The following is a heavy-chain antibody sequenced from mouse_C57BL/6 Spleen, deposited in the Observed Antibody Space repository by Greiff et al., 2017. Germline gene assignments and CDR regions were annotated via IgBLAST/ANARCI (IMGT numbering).Heavy chain of an antibody. CDR1: GYTFTDYE. Sequence: QVQLQQSGAELVRPGASVTLSCKASGYTFTDYEMHWVKQTPVHGLEWIGAIDPETGGTAYNQKFKGKAILTADKSSSTAYMELRSLTSEDSAVYYCTRSDGNGYFDVWGTGTTVTVSS. CDR2: IDPETGGT. CDR3: TRSDGNGYFDV. V-gene: IGHV1-15*01. D-gene: IGHD2-1*01. J-gene: IGHJ1*03.